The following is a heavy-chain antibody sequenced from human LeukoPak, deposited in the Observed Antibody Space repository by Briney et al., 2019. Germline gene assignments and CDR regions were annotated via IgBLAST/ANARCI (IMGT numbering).Heavy chain of an antibody. CDR3: AKSIMITFGGVIVIPNYYFDY. Sequence: PGGSLRLSCAASGFTLSSYAMSWVRQAPGKGLEWVSAISGSGGSTYYADSVKGRFTISRDNSKNTLYLQMNSLRAEDTAVYYCAKSIMITFGGVIVIPNYYFDYWGQGTLVTVSS. V-gene: IGHV3-23*01. D-gene: IGHD3-16*02. CDR1: GFTLSSYA. J-gene: IGHJ4*02. CDR2: ISGSGGST.